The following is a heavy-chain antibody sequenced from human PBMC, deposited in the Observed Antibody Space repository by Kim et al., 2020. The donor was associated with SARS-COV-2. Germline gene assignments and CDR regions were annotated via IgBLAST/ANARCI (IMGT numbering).Heavy chain of an antibody. CDR2: IYHSGST. Sequence: SETLSLTCAVSGGSISSSNWWSWVRQPPGKGLEWIGEIYHSGSTNYNPSLKSRVTISVDKSKNQFSLKLSSVTAADTAVYYCARGAPAGVRFLEWLPGDWFDPWGQGTLVTVSS. CDR3: ARGAPAGVRFLEWLPGDWFDP. V-gene: IGHV4-4*02. CDR1: GGSISSSNW. J-gene: IGHJ5*02. D-gene: IGHD3-3*01.